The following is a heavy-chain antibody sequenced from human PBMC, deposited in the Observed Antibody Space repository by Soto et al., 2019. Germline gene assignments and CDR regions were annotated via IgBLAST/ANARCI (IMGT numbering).Heavy chain of an antibody. CDR3: ARDRGLYVWQFLFPEGFDR. CDR2: IGGSGATK. J-gene: IGHJ4*01. CDR1: GFIFRNYE. Sequence: GGSLKLSCFGSGFIFRNYEMNWVRQAPGKGLEWISYIGGSGATKYSADSVKGRFTISRDNAQNSLFLQMDSLRVEDTAIYYYARDRGLYVWQFLFPEGFDRWGQGTLVTLPS. V-gene: IGHV3-48*03. D-gene: IGHD3-16*02.